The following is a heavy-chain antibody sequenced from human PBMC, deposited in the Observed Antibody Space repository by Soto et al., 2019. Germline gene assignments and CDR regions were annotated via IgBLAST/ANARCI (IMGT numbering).Heavy chain of an antibody. CDR3: ARGGSFYDY. J-gene: IGHJ4*02. Sequence: EVQLVQSGTEVKKPGESLKISCKGSGYNFNGYWIGWVRQMAGKGLEWVGIIYPGDSETRYSPSFRGQVTISADKSTSTAYLQWDSLKDSDSAMCYCARGGSFYDYWGQGTLVTVSS. D-gene: IGHD1-26*01. CDR1: GYNFNGYW. CDR2: IYPGDSET. V-gene: IGHV5-51*01.